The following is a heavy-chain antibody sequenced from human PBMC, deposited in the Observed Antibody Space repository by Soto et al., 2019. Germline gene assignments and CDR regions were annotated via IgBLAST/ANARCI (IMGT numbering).Heavy chain of an antibody. J-gene: IGHJ5*02. D-gene: IGHD6-19*01. CDR1: GYTFTSCG. CDR2: ISPYNRNT. Sequence: ASVKVSCKTSGYTFTSCGISWGRQAPGQGLEWMGWISPYNRNTNYPQKFQGRVTMTTDTSTNTAYMELRSLRSDDTAVYYCARRPLIAVAVSQGQLHLSNCFDPWG. V-gene: IGHV1-18*01. CDR3: ARRPLIAVAVSQGQLHLSNCFDP.